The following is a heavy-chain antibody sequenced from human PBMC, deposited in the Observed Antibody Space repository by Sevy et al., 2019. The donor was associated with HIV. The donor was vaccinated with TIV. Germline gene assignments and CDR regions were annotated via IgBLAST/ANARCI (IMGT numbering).Heavy chain of an antibody. V-gene: IGHV1-18*01. Sequence: ASVKVSCKASGYTFTSYGISWVRQAPGQGLEWMGWISDYNGNTNYAQKLQGRVTMTTDTSTGTAYMELRSLRSDDTAVYYCALYLSGYSYDTYGMDVWGQGTTVTVSS. CDR1: GYTFTSYG. J-gene: IGHJ6*02. D-gene: IGHD5-18*01. CDR2: ISDYNGNT. CDR3: ALYLSGYSYDTYGMDV.